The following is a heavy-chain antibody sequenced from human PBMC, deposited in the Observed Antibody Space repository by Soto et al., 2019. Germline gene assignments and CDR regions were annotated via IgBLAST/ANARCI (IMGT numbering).Heavy chain of an antibody. CDR2: IIPIFGTA. V-gene: IGHV1-69*13. Sequence: SVKVSCKASGGTFSSYAISWVRQAPGQGLEWMGGIIPIFGTANYAQKFQGRVTITADESTSTAYMELSSLRSEDTAVYYCASSIVEAGPLDYWGQRTLVTVSS. CDR1: GGTFSSYA. D-gene: IGHD6-19*01. CDR3: ASSIVEAGPLDY. J-gene: IGHJ4*02.